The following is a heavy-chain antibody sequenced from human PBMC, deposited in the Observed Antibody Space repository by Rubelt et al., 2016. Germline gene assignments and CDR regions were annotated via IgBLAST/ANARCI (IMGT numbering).Heavy chain of an antibody. D-gene: IGHD4-17*01. CDR2: INAGNDNT. CDR1: GYTFTNYA. CDR3: ARGRMTTVTNWCDP. V-gene: IGHV1-3*01. Sequence: QVQLVQSGAEVKKPGASVKVSCKASGYTFTNYAMHWVRQAPGQRLEWMGWINAGNDNTKYSQKFQGRITITRDTSASTAYMELSSLGSEDTAVYYCARGRMTTVTNWCDPWGQGTLVTVSS. J-gene: IGHJ5*02.